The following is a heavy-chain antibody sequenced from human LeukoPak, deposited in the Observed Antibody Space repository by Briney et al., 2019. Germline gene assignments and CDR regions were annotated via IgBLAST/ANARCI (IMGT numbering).Heavy chain of an antibody. J-gene: IGHJ4*02. CDR1: GFTFSSYS. D-gene: IGHD3-10*01. CDR2: ISSSSSYI. CDR3: ARDTGFDY. V-gene: IGHV3-21*01. Sequence: GGSLRLSCAASGFTFSSYSMNWVRQAPGKGLEWVSSISSSSSYIYYAGSVKGRFTISRDNAKNSLYLQMNSLRAEDTAVYYCARDTGFDYWGQGTLVTVSS.